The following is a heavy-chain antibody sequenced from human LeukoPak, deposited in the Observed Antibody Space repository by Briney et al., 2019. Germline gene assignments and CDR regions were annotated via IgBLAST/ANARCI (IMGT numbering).Heavy chain of an antibody. CDR3: ARVGSGWPGYYFVY. D-gene: IGHD6-19*01. CDR1: GFTFSSYA. Sequence: GGSLRLSCAASGFTFSSYAMHWVRLSPGKGLEYVSGISSNGGTTSYADSVQGRFTISRDNSKNTLYLQMGSLRGEDMAVYYCARVGSGWPGYYFVYWGQGTLVTVSS. CDR2: ISSNGGTT. J-gene: IGHJ4*02. V-gene: IGHV3-64*02.